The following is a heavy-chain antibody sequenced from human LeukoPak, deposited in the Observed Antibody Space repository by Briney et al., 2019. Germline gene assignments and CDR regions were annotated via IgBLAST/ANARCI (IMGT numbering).Heavy chain of an antibody. V-gene: IGHV4-31*03. CDR2: IYYSGST. CDR3: ARLSKNGDHFDY. Sequence: SQTLSLTCTVSGGSISSGGYYWSWIRQHPGKGLEWIGYIYYSGSTNYNPSLKSRVTISVDTSKNQFSLKLSSVTAADTAVYYCARLSKNGDHFDYWGQGTLVTVSS. CDR1: GGSISSGGYY. D-gene: IGHD4-17*01. J-gene: IGHJ4*02.